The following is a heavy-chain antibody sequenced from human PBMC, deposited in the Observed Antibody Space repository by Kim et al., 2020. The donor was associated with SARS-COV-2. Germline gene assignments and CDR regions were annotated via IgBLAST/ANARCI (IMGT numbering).Heavy chain of an antibody. CDR1: GFAFSIYA. CDR2: ISGRAGRT. V-gene: IGHV3-23*01. D-gene: IGHD5-12*01. CDR3: AKDSERDSGYDCWFDP. Sequence: GGSLRLSCAASGFAFSIYAMSWVRQAPGKGLEWVADISGRAGRTYYADSVKGRFTISRDNSKKTLYLQMNSLRAEDTAIYYCAKDSERDSGYDCWFDPWGQGTLVTVSS. J-gene: IGHJ5*02.